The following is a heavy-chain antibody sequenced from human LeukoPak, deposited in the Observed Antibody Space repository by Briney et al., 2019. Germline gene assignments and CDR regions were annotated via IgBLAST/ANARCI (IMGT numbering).Heavy chain of an antibody. D-gene: IGHD2-15*01. CDR3: VKGTRYCSGGSCLDDY. J-gene: IGHJ4*02. V-gene: IGHV3-64D*06. Sequence: GSLRLSCSASGFTFSSYAMHWVRQAPGKGLEYVSAISSNGGSTYYADSVKGRFTISRDNSKNTLYLQMSSLRAEDTAVYYCVKGTRYCSGGSCLDDYWGQGTLVTVSS. CDR2: ISSNGGST. CDR1: GFTFSSYA.